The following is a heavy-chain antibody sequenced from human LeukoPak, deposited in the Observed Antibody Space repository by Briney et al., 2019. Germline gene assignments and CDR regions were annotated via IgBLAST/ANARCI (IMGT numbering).Heavy chain of an antibody. V-gene: IGHV1-2*02. CDR2: INPNSGGT. CDR3: AKSFPARHIVVLSAHWFDP. CDR1: GYTFTGYY. Sequence: GASVKVSCKASGYTFTGYYMHWVRQAPGQGLEWMGWINPNSGGTNYAQKFQGRVTMTRDTSISTAYMELSSLRSEDTAVYYCAKSFPARHIVVLSAHWFDPWGQGTLVTVSS. J-gene: IGHJ5*02. D-gene: IGHD2-21*01.